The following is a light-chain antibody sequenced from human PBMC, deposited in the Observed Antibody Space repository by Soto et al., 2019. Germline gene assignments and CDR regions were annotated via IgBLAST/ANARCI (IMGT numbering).Light chain of an antibody. J-gene: IGKJ4*01. CDR3: QQYNNWPFT. CDR1: QSVSSN. V-gene: IGKV3-15*01. CDR2: GAS. Sequence: EIVLTQSPATLSLSPGERATLSCMASQSVSSNLAWYQQKPGQAPRLLIYGASTRATGIPARFSGSGSGTEFTLTISSLQSEDFAVYYCQQYNNWPFTFGGGTKVDIK.